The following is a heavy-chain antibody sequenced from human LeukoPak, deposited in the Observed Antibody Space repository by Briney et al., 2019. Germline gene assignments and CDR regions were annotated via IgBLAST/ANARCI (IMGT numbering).Heavy chain of an antibody. Sequence: PGGSLRLSCAASGFTFSSYGMHWVRQAPGKGLEGVAVISYDGSNKYYADSVKGRFTTSRDNSKNTLYLQMNSLRAEDTAVYYCATAGGQLIHGFGYFEYWGQGTLVTVSS. V-gene: IGHV3-30*03. CDR2: ISYDGSNK. J-gene: IGHJ4*02. CDR3: ATAGGQLIHGFGYFEY. CDR1: GFTFSSYG. D-gene: IGHD1-1*01.